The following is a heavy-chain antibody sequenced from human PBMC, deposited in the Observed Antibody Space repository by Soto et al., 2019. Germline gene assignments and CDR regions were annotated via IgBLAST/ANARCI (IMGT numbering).Heavy chain of an antibody. Sequence: QVHLVQSGAEVKKPGASVRVSCKASGYTFSNYGISWVRQAPGQGLEWRGWISAYSGKTNYAQSLQVRVTMTTDTSTNTAYMEFRRLTSDATAVYYCARTGELRLDSWGQGTLVTVSS. CDR2: ISAYSGKT. CDR1: GYTFSNYG. D-gene: IGHD1-7*01. J-gene: IGHJ4*02. CDR3: ARTGELRLDS. V-gene: IGHV1-18*01.